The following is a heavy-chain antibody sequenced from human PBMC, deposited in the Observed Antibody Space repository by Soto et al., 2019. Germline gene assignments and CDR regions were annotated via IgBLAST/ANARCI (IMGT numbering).Heavy chain of an antibody. CDR1: GFTVSSNY. V-gene: IGHV3-66*01. J-gene: IGHJ4*02. CDR3: ARAGYYGSSGSY. D-gene: IGHD3-22*01. CDR2: IYSGGST. Sequence: EVQLVESGGGLVQPGGSLRLSCAASGFTVSSNYMSWVRQAPGKGLEWVSVIYSGGSTYYADSVKGRFTISRDNSKNTWYLQMNSLRAGDTAVYYCARAGYYGSSGSYWGQGTLVTVSS.